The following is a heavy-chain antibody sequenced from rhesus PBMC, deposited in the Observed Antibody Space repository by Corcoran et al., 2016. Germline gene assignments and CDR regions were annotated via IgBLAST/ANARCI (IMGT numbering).Heavy chain of an antibody. CDR3: AREAAAGSFDY. CDR2: LYGRSTST. D-gene: IGHD6-31*01. Sequence: QVQLQESGPGVVKPSETLSPTCAVSGVSISDSYRVSWLRQPPGKGLEWIGYLYGRSTSTTYNPSLKSRVTISKDTSKNQFSLKLSSVTAADTAVYYCAREAAAGSFDYWGQGVLVTVSS. V-gene: IGHV4S10*01. CDR1: GVSISDSYR. J-gene: IGHJ4*01.